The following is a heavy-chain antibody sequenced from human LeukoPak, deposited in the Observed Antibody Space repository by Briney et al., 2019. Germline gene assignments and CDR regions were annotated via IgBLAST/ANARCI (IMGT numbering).Heavy chain of an antibody. J-gene: IGHJ4*02. Sequence: GGSLRLSCAASGFTFDDYAMHWVRQAPGKGPEWVSGISWNSGSIGYADSVKGRFTISRDNAKNSLYLQMNSLRAEDTALYYCAKDINYDSSGYYTNYWGQGTLVTVSS. V-gene: IGHV3-9*01. D-gene: IGHD3-22*01. CDR3: AKDINYDSSGYYTNY. CDR2: ISWNSGSI. CDR1: GFTFDDYA.